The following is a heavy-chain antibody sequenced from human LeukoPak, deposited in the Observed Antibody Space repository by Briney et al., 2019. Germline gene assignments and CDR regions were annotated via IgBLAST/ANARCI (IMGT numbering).Heavy chain of an antibody. D-gene: IGHD3-22*01. J-gene: IGHJ6*03. CDR1: GYSISSGYY. CDR3: ARAVYYYDSSGYYYSYYYYMDV. V-gene: IGHV4-38-2*02. CDR2: IYHSGST. Sequence: SETLSLTCTVSGYSISSGYYWGWIRQPPGKGLEWIGSIYHSGSTYYNPSLKSRVTISVDTSKNQFSLKLSSVTAADTAVYYCARAVYYYDSSGYYYSYYYYMDVWGKGTTVTVSS.